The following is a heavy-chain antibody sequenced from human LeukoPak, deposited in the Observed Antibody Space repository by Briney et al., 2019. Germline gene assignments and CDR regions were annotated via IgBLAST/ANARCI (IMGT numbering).Heavy chain of an antibody. D-gene: IGHD5-18*01. CDR1: GYTFTGYY. CDR2: INPNSGGT. CDR3: ARVGGYSYGYTFDY. Sequence: ASVKVSCKASGYTFTGYYMHCVRQAPGQGLEWMGWINPNSGGTNYAQKFQGRVTMTRDTSISTAYMELSRLRSDDTAVYYCARVGGYSYGYTFDYWGQGTLVTVSS. J-gene: IGHJ4*02. V-gene: IGHV1-2*02.